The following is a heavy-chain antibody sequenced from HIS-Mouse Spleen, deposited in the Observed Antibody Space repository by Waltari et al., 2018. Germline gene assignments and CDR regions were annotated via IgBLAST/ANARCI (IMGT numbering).Heavy chain of an antibody. J-gene: IGHJ6*02. V-gene: IGHV4-38-2*02. CDR3: ARALEYSSSWYYYYYGMDV. D-gene: IGHD6-13*01. Sequence: QVQLQESGPGLVKPSETLSLTCTVSGYSISSGYYWRVIRQPPGKGLEWIGSIYYSGSTYYNPSLKSRVTISVDTSKNQFSLKLSSVTAADTAVYYCARALEYSSSWYYYYYGMDVWGQGTTVTVSS. CDR1: GYSISSGYY. CDR2: IYYSGST.